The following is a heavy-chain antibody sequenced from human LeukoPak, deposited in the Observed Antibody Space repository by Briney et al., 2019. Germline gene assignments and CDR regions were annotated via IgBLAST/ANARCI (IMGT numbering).Heavy chain of an antibody. Sequence: SETLSLTCTVSGGSISSGGYYWSWIRQHPGKGLEWIGYIYYSGSTYYNPSLKSRVTISVDTSKNQFSLKLSSVTAADTAVYYCARGSDDEDIVVVPAVFDYWGQGTLVTVSS. CDR1: GGSISSGGYY. J-gene: IGHJ4*02. D-gene: IGHD2-2*01. V-gene: IGHV4-31*03. CDR2: IYYSGST. CDR3: ARGSDDEDIVVVPAVFDY.